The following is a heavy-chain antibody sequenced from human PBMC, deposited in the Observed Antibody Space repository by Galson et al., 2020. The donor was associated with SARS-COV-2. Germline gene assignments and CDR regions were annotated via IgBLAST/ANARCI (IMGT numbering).Heavy chain of an antibody. Sequence: ESGPTLVKPTQTLTLTCTFSVLSLSPSGMCVSWIRQPPGKSLEWLARIALDEDKYYNTSLKTRLTISKDTSKNQVVLTMTNMDPVDTATEYCALNEWVAAGEGSDWFDPWGQGTLVTVSS. CDR2: IALDEDK. CDR3: ALNEWVAAGEGSDWFDP. CDR1: VLSLSPSGMC. J-gene: IGHJ5*02. D-gene: IGHD6-13*01. V-gene: IGHV2-70*11.